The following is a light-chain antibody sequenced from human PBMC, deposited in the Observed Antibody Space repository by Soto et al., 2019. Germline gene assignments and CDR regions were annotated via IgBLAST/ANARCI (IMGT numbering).Light chain of an antibody. V-gene: IGLV1-40*01. Sequence: QPVLTQPPSVSGAPGQRVTISCTGSSSNIGAGYDVHWYQQLPGTAPKLLIYGNSNRPSGVPDRFSGSKSGTSASLAITGLQAEDEDDYYCQSYDSSLSGPNWVFGGGTKLTVL. CDR2: GNS. CDR1: SSNIGAGYD. CDR3: QSYDSSLSGPNWV. J-gene: IGLJ3*02.